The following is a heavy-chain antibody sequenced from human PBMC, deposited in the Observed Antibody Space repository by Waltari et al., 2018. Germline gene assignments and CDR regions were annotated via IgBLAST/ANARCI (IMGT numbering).Heavy chain of an antibody. J-gene: IGHJ3*02. CDR3: VRDQWFAFDI. CDR2: IMTDGREE. CDR1: GFTLRNYW. D-gene: IGHD3-22*01. V-gene: IGHV3-7*01. Sequence: VQLVESGGGLVQPGGSLRLSCAASGFTLRNYWMSWVRQAPGKGPEWVANIMTDGREEYYVDSVRGRFTISRDNAKNSLYLQMNSLRPEDTAVYYCVRDQWFAFDIWGQGTMVTVSS.